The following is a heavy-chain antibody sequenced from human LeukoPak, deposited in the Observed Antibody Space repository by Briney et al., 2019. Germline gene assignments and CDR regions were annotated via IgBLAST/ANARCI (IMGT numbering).Heavy chain of an antibody. J-gene: IGHJ5*02. CDR1: GGSISRRSYY. D-gene: IGHD3-10*01. CDR2: ISHSGGT. CDR3: ARARLLGFGEFQRWFDP. Sequence: SETLSLTCTLSGGSISRRSYYRGWIRQPPQKRLEWIGEISHSGGTNYNPSLKSRVTISVTKSKDQSTLKLSLVTGADTAVYYCARARLLGFGEFQRWFDPWGQGTLVTVSS. V-gene: IGHV4-39*06.